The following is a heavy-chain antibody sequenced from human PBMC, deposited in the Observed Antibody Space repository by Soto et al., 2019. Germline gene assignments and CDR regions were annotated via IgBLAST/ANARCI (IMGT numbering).Heavy chain of an antibody. V-gene: IGHV1-69*12. J-gene: IGHJ6*02. CDR2: IIPIFGTA. Sequence: QVQLVQSGAEVKKPGSSVKVSCKASGGTFSSYAISWVRQAPGQGLEWMGGIIPIFGTANYAQKFQGRVTITADESTSTAYMELSSLRSEDTAVYYSARDPYSSSWYTYYGMDVWGQGTTVTVSS. CDR1: GGTFSSYA. CDR3: ARDPYSSSWYTYYGMDV. D-gene: IGHD6-13*01.